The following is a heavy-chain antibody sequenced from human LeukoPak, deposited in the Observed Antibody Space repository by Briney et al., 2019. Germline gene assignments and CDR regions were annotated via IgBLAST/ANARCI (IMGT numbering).Heavy chain of an antibody. CDR1: GGSFSGYY. V-gene: IGHV4-34*01. CDR3: ARRSRKVFGRTHFDY. J-gene: IGHJ4*02. Sequence: PSETLSLTCAVNGGSFSGYYWSWLRQPPGKGLEWIGEINHCGSTIYKLSLKRRVTISVDTSKNQFSLKLSSVTAAYRAVYYCARRSRKVFGRTHFDYWGQGTLVTVSS. D-gene: IGHD2-2*01. CDR2: INHCGST.